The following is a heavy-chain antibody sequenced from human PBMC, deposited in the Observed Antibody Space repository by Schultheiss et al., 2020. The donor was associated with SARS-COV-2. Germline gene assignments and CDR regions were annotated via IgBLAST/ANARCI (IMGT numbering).Heavy chain of an antibody. CDR1: GFTFSSYW. V-gene: IGHV3-23*01. D-gene: IGHD2-8*01. CDR3: ARDCTNGVCPLEGMDV. CDR2: ISGSGGST. J-gene: IGHJ6*02. Sequence: GGSLRLSCAASGFTFSSYWMHWVRQAPGKGLVWVSAISGSGGSTYYADSVKGRFTISRDNSKNTLYLQMNSLRAEDTAVYYCARDCTNGVCPLEGMDVWGQGTTVTVSS.